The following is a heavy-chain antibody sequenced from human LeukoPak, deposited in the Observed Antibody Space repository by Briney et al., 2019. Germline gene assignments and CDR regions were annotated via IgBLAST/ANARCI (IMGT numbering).Heavy chain of an antibody. CDR1: GGSICSYY. J-gene: IGHJ2*01. CDR3: ARGEQEHWYFDL. CDR2: IYTSGST. Sequence: PSEALSVTSTVSGGSICSYYWSWIRQPAGKGLEWIGRIYTSGSTNYNPSLKSRVTMSVDTSKNQFSLKLSSVTAADTAVYYCARGEQEHWYFDLWGRGTLVTVSS. V-gene: IGHV4-4*07. D-gene: IGHD1-1*01.